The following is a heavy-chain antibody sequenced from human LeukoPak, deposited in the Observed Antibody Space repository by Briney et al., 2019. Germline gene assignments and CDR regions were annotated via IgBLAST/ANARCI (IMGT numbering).Heavy chain of an antibody. CDR2: ISSGGGTI. Sequence: GGSLRLSCAASGFTFSSYAMSWVRQAPGKGLEWLSYISSGGGTIYYADSVKGRFTISRDNAKNSLYLQMNSLRAEDTAVYYCARAKYGTAGNYWGQGTLVTVSS. D-gene: IGHD3-9*01. J-gene: IGHJ4*02. CDR1: GFTFSSYA. V-gene: IGHV3-48*04. CDR3: ARAKYGTAGNY.